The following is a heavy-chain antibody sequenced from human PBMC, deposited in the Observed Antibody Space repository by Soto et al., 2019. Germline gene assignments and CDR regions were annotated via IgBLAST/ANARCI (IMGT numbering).Heavy chain of an antibody. CDR3: ARGLGSSWSYYYYMDV. V-gene: IGHV4-34*01. D-gene: IGHD6-13*01. J-gene: IGHJ6*03. Sequence: SETLSLTCAVYGGSFSGYYWSWIRQPPGKGLEWIGEINHSGSTNYNPSLKSRVTISVDTSKNQFSLKLSFVTAADTAVYYCARGLGSSWSYYYYMDVWGKGTTVTVSS. CDR1: GGSFSGYY. CDR2: INHSGST.